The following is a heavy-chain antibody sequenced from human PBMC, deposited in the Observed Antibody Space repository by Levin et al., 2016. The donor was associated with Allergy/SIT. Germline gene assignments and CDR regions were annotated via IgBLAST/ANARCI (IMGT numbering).Heavy chain of an antibody. J-gene: IGHJ4*02. D-gene: IGHD6-19*01. Sequence: WIRQPPGKGLEWVSYISSSSSTIYYADSVKGRFTISRDNAKNSLYLQMNSLRDEDTAVYYCARDDPSYSSGWPYYFDYWGQGTLVTVSS. CDR3: ARDDPSYSSGWPYYFDY. V-gene: IGHV3-48*02. CDR2: ISSSSSTI.